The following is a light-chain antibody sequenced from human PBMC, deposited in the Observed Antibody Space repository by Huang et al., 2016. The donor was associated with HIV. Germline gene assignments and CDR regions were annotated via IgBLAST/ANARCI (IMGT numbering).Light chain of an antibody. J-gene: IGKJ4*01. V-gene: IGKV1-33*01. CDR3: QQYDNLPLT. CDR2: DAS. CDR1: QDISNF. Sequence: DIQMTQSPSSLSASVGDRVTITCQAIQDISNFLNWYQQKPGKAPKLLIYDASNLETGVQARFSGSGSGTDFTVTISSLQPEDSATYYCQQYDNLPLTFGGGTKVVIK.